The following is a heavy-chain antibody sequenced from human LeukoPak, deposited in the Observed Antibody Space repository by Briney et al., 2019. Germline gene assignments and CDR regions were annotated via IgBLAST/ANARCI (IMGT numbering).Heavy chain of an antibody. D-gene: IGHD2-2*01. V-gene: IGHV4-59*01. CDR1: GGSISNYY. CDR2: IYYTGST. Sequence: SETLSLTCTVSGGSISNYYWNWIRQPPGKGLEWIGYIYYTGSTNYNPSLKSRVTISVDTSKNQFSLKLSSVTAADTAVYFCASVGYCSTTGCPFDPWGQGTLVTVSS. J-gene: IGHJ5*02. CDR3: ASVGYCSTTGCPFDP.